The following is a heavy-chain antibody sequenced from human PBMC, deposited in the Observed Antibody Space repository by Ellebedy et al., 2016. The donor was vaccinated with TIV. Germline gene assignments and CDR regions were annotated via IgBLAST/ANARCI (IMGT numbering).Heavy chain of an antibody. J-gene: IGHJ4*02. CDR3: ARASRVTDY. CDR1: GFTFSDYY. D-gene: IGHD4-23*01. V-gene: IGHV3-11*06. Sequence: GGSLRLSCAVSGFTFSDYYMSWIRQAPGKGLEWVSFISRSSSYTTYVDSVKGRFTVSRDDAKNLLYLQMNSLRADDTAVYYCARASRVTDYWGQGTLVTVSS. CDR2: ISRSSSYT.